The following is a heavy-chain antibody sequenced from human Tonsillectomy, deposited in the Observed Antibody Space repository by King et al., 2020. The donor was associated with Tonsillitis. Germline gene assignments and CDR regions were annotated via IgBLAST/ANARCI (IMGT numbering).Heavy chain of an antibody. CDR2: IYTSVST. J-gene: IGHJ4*02. D-gene: IGHD3-3*01. CDR1: GGSISSGSYY. V-gene: IGHV4-61*02. CDR3: ARDQSIFGVAHTLFDY. Sequence: QLQESGPGLVKPSQTLSLTCTVSGGSISSGSYYWSWIRQPAGKGLEWIGRIYTSVSTHYNPSLKRRVTMSVDTSKNQLSLKLSSVTAADTAGYYCARDQSIFGVAHTLFDYWGQGTLVTVSS.